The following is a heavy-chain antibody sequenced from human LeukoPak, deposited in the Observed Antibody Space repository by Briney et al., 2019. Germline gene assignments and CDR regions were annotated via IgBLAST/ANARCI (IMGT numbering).Heavy chain of an antibody. J-gene: IGHJ4*02. V-gene: IGHV3-23*01. CDR1: GFTFSSYA. D-gene: IGHD2-2*03. Sequence: PGWSLRLSCAASGFTFSSYAMSWVRQARGKGLEWVSGISGSGGSTYYADSVKGRFTISRDNSKNTLYLQMNSLRAEDTAVYYCAKDLDIVVVPAAPHFDYWGQGTLVTASS. CDR3: AKDLDIVVVPAAPHFDY. CDR2: ISGSGGST.